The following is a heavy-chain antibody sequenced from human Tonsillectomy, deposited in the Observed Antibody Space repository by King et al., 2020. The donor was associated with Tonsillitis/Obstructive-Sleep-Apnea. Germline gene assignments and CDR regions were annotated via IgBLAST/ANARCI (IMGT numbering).Heavy chain of an antibody. Sequence: QLQESGPGLVKPSETLSLTCTVSGGSISSYYWSWIRQPPGKGLEWIGYIYYIGSTNYNPSLKSRVTISVDTSKSQFSLNLSSVTAADTAVYYCARFSSGYFLWELAFDIWGQGTMVTVSS. CDR2: IYYIGST. CDR1: GGSISSYY. J-gene: IGHJ3*02. CDR3: ARFSSGYFLWELAFDI. D-gene: IGHD3-22*01. V-gene: IGHV4-59*08.